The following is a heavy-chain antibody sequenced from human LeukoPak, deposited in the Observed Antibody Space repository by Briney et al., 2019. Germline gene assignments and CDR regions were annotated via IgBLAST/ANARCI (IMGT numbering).Heavy chain of an antibody. Sequence: GGSLKISCKGSGYSFTSYWIGWVRQMPGKGLEWMGIIYPGDSDTRYSPSFQGQVTISADKSISTAYLQWCSLKASDTAMYYCARLRRNYYYYYGMDVWGQGTTVTDSS. CDR1: GYSFTSYW. CDR2: IYPGDSDT. CDR3: ARLRRNYYYYYGMDV. V-gene: IGHV5-51*01. J-gene: IGHJ6*02.